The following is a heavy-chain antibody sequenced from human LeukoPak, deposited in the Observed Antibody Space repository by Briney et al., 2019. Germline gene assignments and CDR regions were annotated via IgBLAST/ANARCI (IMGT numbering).Heavy chain of an antibody. CDR1: GGSISSYY. Sequence: SETLSLTCTVSGGSISSYYWSWIRQPPGKGLEWIGYIYYSGSTNYNPSLKSRVTTSVDTSKNQFSLKLSSVTAADTAVYYCARLPRPRGHYGMDVWGQGTTVTVSS. CDR3: ARLPRPRGHYGMDV. CDR2: IYYSGST. D-gene: IGHD3-10*01. V-gene: IGHV4-59*08. J-gene: IGHJ6*02.